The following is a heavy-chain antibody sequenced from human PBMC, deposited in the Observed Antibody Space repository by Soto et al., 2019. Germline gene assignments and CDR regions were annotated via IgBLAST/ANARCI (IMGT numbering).Heavy chain of an antibody. D-gene: IGHD2-15*01. CDR1: GFSLSTNGVG. Sequence: SGPTLVKPTQTLTLTCTFSGFSLSTNGVGVGWIRQPPGKALEWLALIYWDDDKRYGPSLKSRLTITKDTSKNQVVLTMTNMGPVDTATYYCAHIPCSGGSCYSFDYWGQGTLVTVSS. J-gene: IGHJ4*02. CDR2: IYWDDDK. CDR3: AHIPCSGGSCYSFDY. V-gene: IGHV2-5*05.